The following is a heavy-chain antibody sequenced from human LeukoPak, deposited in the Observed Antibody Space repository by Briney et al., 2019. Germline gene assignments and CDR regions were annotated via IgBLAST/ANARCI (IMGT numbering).Heavy chain of an antibody. CDR3: VRDYTGENYYGLHF. D-gene: IGHD1-26*01. CDR1: GFTFSPYG. V-gene: IGHV3-33*01. CDR2: IWYDGSNK. J-gene: IGHJ4*02. Sequence: PGGSLRLSCAASGFTFSPYGMHWVRQAPGKGLEWVALIWYDGSNKYYADSVKGRFTISRDNSKSTLYLQMNSLRIEDTAVYYYVRDYTGENYYGLHFWGQGTLVTVSS.